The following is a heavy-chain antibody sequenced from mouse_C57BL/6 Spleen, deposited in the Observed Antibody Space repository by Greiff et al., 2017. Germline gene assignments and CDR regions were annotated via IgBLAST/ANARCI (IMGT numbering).Heavy chain of an antibody. J-gene: IGHJ2*01. D-gene: IGHD1-1*01. V-gene: IGHV1-55*01. CDR3: AIYGSSEYYFDY. CDR1: GYTFTSYW. CDR2: IYPGSGST. Sequence: QVHVKQPGAELVKPGASVKMSCRASGYTFTSYWITWVKQRPGQGLEWIGDIYPGSGSTNYNEKFKSKATLTVDTSSSTAYMQLSSLTSEDSAVYYCAIYGSSEYYFDYWGQGTTRTVSS.